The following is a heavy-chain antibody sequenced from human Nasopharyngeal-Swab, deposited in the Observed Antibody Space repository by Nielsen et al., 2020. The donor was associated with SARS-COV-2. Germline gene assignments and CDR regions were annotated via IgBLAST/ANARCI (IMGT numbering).Heavy chain of an antibody. D-gene: IGHD3-10*01. CDR1: GFTFSSYG. J-gene: IGHJ5*02. CDR3: AKDLWGNYYGSGSYEAKWFDP. CDR2: ISYDGSNK. Sequence: GESLKISCAASGFTFSSYGMHWVRQAPGKGLEWVAVISYDGSNKYYADSVKGRFTISRDNSKNTLYLQMNSLRAEDTAVYYCAKDLWGNYYGSGSYEAKWFDPWGQGTLVTVSS. V-gene: IGHV3-30*18.